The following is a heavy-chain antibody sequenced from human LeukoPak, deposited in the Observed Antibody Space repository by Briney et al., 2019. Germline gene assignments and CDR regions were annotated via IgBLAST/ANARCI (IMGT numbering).Heavy chain of an antibody. D-gene: IGHD5-12*01. CDR2: ISSSSSYI. Sequence: GGSLRLSCAASGFTFSSYSMNWVRQAPGKGLEWVSSISSSSSYIYYADSVKGRFTISRDNAKNSLYLPLNSLKAEDTAVYYCARDRGQSLRLRGWFDPWGQGTLVTVSS. J-gene: IGHJ5*02. V-gene: IGHV3-21*01. CDR1: GFTFSSYS. CDR3: ARDRGQSLRLRGWFDP.